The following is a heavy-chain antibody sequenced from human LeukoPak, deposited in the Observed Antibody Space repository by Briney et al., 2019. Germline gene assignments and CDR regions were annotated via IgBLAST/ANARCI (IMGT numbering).Heavy chain of an antibody. V-gene: IGHV3-30-3*01. D-gene: IGHD1-26*01. J-gene: IGHJ3*02. CDR3: ARRRIVGSTDDAFDI. Sequence: GGSPRLSCAASGFTFSDYYMSWIRQAPGKGLEWAAVISSDGNTKYYADSVKGRFTISRDNSINTLYLQMNSLRGDDTAIYYCARRRIVGSTDDAFDIWGQGTMVTLSS. CDR2: ISSDGNTK. CDR1: GFTFSDYY.